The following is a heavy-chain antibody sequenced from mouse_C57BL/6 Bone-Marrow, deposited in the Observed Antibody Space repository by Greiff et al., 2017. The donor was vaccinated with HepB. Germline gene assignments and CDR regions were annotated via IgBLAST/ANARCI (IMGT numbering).Heavy chain of an antibody. CDR1: GYSFTTYA. CDR3: VRGGYGNFRGYAMDY. Sequence: EVQRVESGGGLVQPKGSLKLSCAASGYSFTTYAMNWVRPAPGKGLEWVARIRSKSNNYATYYADSVKDRFTISRDDSESMLYLQMNNLKTEDTAMYYCVRGGYGNFRGYAMDYWGQGTSVTVSS. CDR2: IRSKSNNYAT. J-gene: IGHJ4*01. V-gene: IGHV10-1*01. D-gene: IGHD2-10*02.